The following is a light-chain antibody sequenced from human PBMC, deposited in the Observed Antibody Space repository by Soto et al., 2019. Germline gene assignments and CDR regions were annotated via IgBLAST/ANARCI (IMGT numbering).Light chain of an antibody. CDR2: GNT. CDR3: QPYDSRLTALYV. V-gene: IGLV1-40*01. Sequence: QSVLTQPPSVSGAPGQRGTISCTGSSSNIGAGYDVQWYQQLPGTAPNLLMYGNTNRPPGVPDRFSGSKSGTRASLAITGLQSEEEAYEYCQPYDSRLTALYVFGPGTQLTVL. CDR1: SSNIGAGYD. J-gene: IGLJ1*01.